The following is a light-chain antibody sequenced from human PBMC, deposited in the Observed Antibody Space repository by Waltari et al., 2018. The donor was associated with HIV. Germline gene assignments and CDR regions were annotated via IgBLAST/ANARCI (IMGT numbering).Light chain of an antibody. CDR2: KVS. J-gene: IGKJ1*01. V-gene: IGKV2-30*01. Sequence: VVMSQSPLSLPVPLGQPASISCRPSHSLVNSDGNTYLNWFHQRPGQSPRRLIYKVSNRDSGVPDRFSGSGSGSDFTLKISRVEAEDVGVYYCMLATHWPPAWTFGQGTKVEIK. CDR1: HSLVNSDGNTY. CDR3: MLATHWPPAWT.